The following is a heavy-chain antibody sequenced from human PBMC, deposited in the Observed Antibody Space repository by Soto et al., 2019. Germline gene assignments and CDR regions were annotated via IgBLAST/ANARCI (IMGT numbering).Heavy chain of an antibody. CDR2: INPSGGST. V-gene: IGHV1-46*01. Sequence: ASVTVSCQASGYTFTSYYMHWVRQAPGQGLEWMGIINPSGGSTSYAQKFQGRVTMTRNTSISTAYMELSSLRSEDTAVYYCARGMGYYDILTGASPYYYYYMDVWGKGTTVTVSS. CDR3: ARGMGYYDILTGASPYYYYYMDV. J-gene: IGHJ6*03. CDR1: GYTFTSYY. D-gene: IGHD3-9*01.